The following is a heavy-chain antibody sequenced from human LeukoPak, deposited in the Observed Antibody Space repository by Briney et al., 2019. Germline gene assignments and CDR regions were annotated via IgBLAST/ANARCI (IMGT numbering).Heavy chain of an antibody. D-gene: IGHD2-21*02. J-gene: IGHJ4*02. V-gene: IGHV3-48*04. Sequence: GGSLRLSCAASGFTFSSYSMNWVRQAPGKGLEWVSYISSSGSTIYYAGSVKGRFTISRDNAKNSLYLQMNSLRAEDTAVYYCAKGDSYCGGDCYPDWGQGTLVTVSS. CDR3: AKGDSYCGGDCYPD. CDR2: ISSSGSTI. CDR1: GFTFSSYS.